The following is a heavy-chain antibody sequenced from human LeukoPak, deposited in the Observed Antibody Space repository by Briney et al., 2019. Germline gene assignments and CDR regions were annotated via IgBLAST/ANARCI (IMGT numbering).Heavy chain of an antibody. V-gene: IGHV4-34*01. CDR2: FNLGGGT. Sequence: SETLSLTCAVYGGSFSGYYWSWIRQSPGRGLEWIGEFNLGGGTNYNPSLNSRLTILVDAAKSQVSLKLSSVTPADTAVYYCARIYNDTSGNHNQAFDMWGQGTMVTVSS. D-gene: IGHD3-22*01. J-gene: IGHJ3*02. CDR1: GGSFSGYY. CDR3: ARIYNDTSGNHNQAFDM.